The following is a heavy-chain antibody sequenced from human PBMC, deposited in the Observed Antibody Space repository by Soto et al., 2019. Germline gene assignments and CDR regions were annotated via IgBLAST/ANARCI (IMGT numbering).Heavy chain of an antibody. CDR2: IIPIFGTA. J-gene: IGHJ4*02. V-gene: IGHV1-69*01. CDR3: ARDRHRRMGGDLFDY. CDR1: GGTFSSYA. D-gene: IGHD1-26*01. Sequence: QVQLVQSGAEVKKPGSSVKVSCKASGGTFSSYAISWVRQAPGQGLEWMGGIIPIFGTANYAQKFQGRVKITADESTSPAYMELSSLRSEETAVYYCARDRHRRMGGDLFDYWGQGTLVTVSS.